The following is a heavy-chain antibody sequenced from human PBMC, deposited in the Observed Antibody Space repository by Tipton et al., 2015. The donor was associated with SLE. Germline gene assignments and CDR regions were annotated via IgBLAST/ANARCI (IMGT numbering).Heavy chain of an antibody. Sequence: TLSLTCAVYGGSLSGHYWSWIRQSPGKGLECIGETNDSGKTNYNAALESRATISVDTSRSQFSLRLTSVTAADTAVYYCARVATVTLYYFDYWGQGTLVTVSS. J-gene: IGHJ4*02. CDR2: TNDSGKT. CDR1: GGSLSGHY. D-gene: IGHD4-17*01. V-gene: IGHV4-34*01. CDR3: ARVATVTLYYFDY.